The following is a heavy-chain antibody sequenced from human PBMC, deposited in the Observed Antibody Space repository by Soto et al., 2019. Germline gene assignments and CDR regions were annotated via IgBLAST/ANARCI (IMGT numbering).Heavy chain of an antibody. J-gene: IGHJ4*02. CDR2: MIASTGGA. V-gene: IGHV3-23*01. Sequence: PGGSLRLSCAASGFAFSAYTMSWVRQAPGKGLEWVSAMIASTGGAFYADSVKGRFTISRDNSENKLFLQMNSLRVEDTAVYYCAKDRQPDSIWTFDYWGQGTVVPVSS. CDR1: GFAFSAYT. D-gene: IGHD3-22*01. CDR3: AKDRQPDSIWTFDY.